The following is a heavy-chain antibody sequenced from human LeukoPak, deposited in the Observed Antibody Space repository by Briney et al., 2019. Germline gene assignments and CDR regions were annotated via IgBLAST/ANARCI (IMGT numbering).Heavy chain of an antibody. Sequence: GASVKVSCKVSGYTLTELSMHWVRQAPGKGLEWMGGFDPEDGETIYTQKFQGRVTMTEDTSTDTAYMELSSLRSEDTAVYYCATAPTSQFGDLRAGGYWGQGTLVTVSS. CDR1: GYTLTELS. J-gene: IGHJ4*02. V-gene: IGHV1-24*01. CDR2: FDPEDGET. D-gene: IGHD3-10*01. CDR3: ATAPTSQFGDLRAGGY.